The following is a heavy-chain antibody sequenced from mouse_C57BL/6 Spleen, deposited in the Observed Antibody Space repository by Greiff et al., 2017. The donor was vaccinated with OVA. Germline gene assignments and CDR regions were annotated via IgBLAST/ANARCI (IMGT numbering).Heavy chain of an antibody. D-gene: IGHD2-4*01. Sequence: EVQLQQSGPELVKPGASVKIPCKASGYTFTDYNMDWVKQSHGKSLEWIGDINPNNGGTIYNQKLKGKATLTVDKSSSTAYMELRSLTSDDTAVYYCARRGYDYDGYLYAMGCWGQGTSVTVSS. CDR3: ARRGYDYDGYLYAMGC. CDR2: INPNNGGT. J-gene: IGHJ4*01. CDR1: GYTFTDYN. V-gene: IGHV1-18*01.